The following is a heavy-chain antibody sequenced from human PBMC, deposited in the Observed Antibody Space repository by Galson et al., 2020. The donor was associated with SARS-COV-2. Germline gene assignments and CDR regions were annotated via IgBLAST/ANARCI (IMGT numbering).Heavy chain of an antibody. Sequence: NSGGSLRLSCAASGFTFSSYSMNWVSQAPGTGLEWVSSISSSSYIYYAESVKGRFTISRDNAKNSLYLQMNSLRAEDTAVYYCARDGWSEAVDIWGQGTVVTVSS. J-gene: IGHJ3*02. CDR2: ISSSSYI. CDR1: GFTFSSYS. D-gene: IGHD2-15*01. CDR3: ARDGWSEAVDI. V-gene: IGHV3-21*01.